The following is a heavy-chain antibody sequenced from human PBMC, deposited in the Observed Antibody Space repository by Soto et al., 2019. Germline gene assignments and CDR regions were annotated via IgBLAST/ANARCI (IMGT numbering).Heavy chain of an antibody. D-gene: IGHD6-19*01. V-gene: IGHV1-69*04. CDR3: AREIIGSSGWYFPPGDGYMDV. CDR1: GGTFSSYT. J-gene: IGHJ6*03. CDR2: IIPILGIA. Sequence: ASVKVSCKASGGTFSSYTISWVRQAPGQGLEWMGRIIPILGIANYAQKFQGRVTITADKSTSTAYMELSSLRSEDTAVYYCAREIIGSSGWYFPPGDGYMDVWGKGTTVTVSS.